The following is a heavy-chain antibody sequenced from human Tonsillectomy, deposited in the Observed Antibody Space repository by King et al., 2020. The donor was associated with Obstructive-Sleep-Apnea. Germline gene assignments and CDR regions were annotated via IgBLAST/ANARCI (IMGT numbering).Heavy chain of an antibody. CDR3: ARGWEAHYFDY. J-gene: IGHJ4*02. CDR2: IYSGFST. CDR1: GFIASSNY. V-gene: IGHV3-66*01. Sequence: VQLVESGGALVQSGGSLRLCCAASGFIASSNYMSWVRQSPGKGLEWVSVIYSGFSTSYADSVKGRFTISRDNSKNTVYLQMNSLRGEDTAVYYCARGWEAHYFDYWGQGTLATVSS. D-gene: IGHD1-26*01.